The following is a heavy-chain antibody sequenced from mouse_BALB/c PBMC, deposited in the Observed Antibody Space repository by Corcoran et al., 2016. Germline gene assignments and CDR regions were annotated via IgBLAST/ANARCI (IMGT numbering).Heavy chain of an antibody. Sequence: EVLLQQSGPELVKPGASVKIPCKASGYTFTDYNMDWVKQSHGKSLEWIGDINPNNGGTIYNQKFKGKATLTVDKSSSTAYMELRSLTSEDTAVYYCARRDPTVVYIDYWGQGPTRTVSS. CDR3: ARRDPTVVYIDY. D-gene: IGHD1-1*01. J-gene: IGHJ2*01. CDR1: GYTFTDYN. CDR2: INPNNGGT. V-gene: IGHV1-18*01.